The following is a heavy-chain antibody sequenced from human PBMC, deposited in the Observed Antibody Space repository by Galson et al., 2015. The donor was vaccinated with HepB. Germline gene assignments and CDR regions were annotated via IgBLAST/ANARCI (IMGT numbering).Heavy chain of an antibody. D-gene: IGHD7-27*01. V-gene: IGHV3-21*01. J-gene: IGHJ4*02. CDR2: ISGSADYS. CDR1: GFTFSSYH. Sequence: SLRLSCAASGFTFSSYHMFWVRQAPGRGLEWVSSISGSADYSYYADSVRGRFIISRDNAESSLSLQMNSLRVEDTAVYCCVRHPPLGTPFDYWGQGALVTVSS. CDR3: VRHPPLGTPFDY.